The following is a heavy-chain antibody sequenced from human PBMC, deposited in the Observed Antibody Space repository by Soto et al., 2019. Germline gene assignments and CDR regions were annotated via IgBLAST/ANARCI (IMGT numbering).Heavy chain of an antibody. Sequence: PSETLSLTCAVSGGSISSGGYSWSWIRQPPGKGLEWIGYIYHSGSTYYNPSLKSRVTISVDRSKNQFSLKLSSVTAADTAVYYCARGSRLDTAMVPTYNWFEPWGQGTLVTVSS. CDR1: GGSISSGGYS. D-gene: IGHD5-18*01. CDR2: IYHSGST. CDR3: ARGSRLDTAMVPTYNWFEP. V-gene: IGHV4-30-2*01. J-gene: IGHJ5*02.